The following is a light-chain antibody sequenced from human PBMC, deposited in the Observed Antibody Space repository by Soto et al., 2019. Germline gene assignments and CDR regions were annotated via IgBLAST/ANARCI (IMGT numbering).Light chain of an antibody. J-gene: IGKJ5*01. Sequence: EIVLTQSPATLSLSPGERATLSCRASQSVSSYLLWYQQKPGQTPRLLIYDASNRATGIPARFSGSGSETDFTLTIGSLEPEDFAVYYCQHRMNWPLTFGQGTRLEIK. CDR3: QHRMNWPLT. CDR1: QSVSSY. V-gene: IGKV3-11*01. CDR2: DAS.